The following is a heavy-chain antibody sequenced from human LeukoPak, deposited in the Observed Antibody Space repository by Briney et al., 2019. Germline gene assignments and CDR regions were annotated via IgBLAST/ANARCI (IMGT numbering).Heavy chain of an antibody. D-gene: IGHD3-10*01. Sequence: SGTLSLTCAVSGDSISNSNWWTWIRQPPGKGLEWIGEVYPSGSTNYSPSLKSRVTISVDKSKNQFSLTLSSVTAADTAVYYCARLRRYYGSGSYQIIAYRYYYMDVWGKGTTVTISS. V-gene: IGHV4-4*02. CDR2: VYPSGST. J-gene: IGHJ6*03. CDR1: GDSISNSNW. CDR3: ARLRRYYGSGSYQIIAYRYYYMDV.